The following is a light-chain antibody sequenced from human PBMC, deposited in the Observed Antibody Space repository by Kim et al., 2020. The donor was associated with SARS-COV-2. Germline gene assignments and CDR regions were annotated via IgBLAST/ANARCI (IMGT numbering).Light chain of an antibody. V-gene: IGLV2-23*02. J-gene: IGLJ2*01. CDR2: EVS. CDR3: CSYAGSSTL. CDR1: SSDFGSYNL. Sequence: PRLSITLACTGTSSDFGSYNLVSWNQQHPGTAPTLMIYEVSKRPSGVSNRFSGSKSGNTASLTISGLQAEDEADYYCCSYAGSSTLFGGGTQLTVL.